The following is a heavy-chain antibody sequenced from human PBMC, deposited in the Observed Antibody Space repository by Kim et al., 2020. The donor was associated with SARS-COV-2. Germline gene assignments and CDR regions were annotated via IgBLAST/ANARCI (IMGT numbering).Heavy chain of an antibody. V-gene: IGHV3-23*01. CDR2: ISGSGGST. CDR3: AKGQLLWFGEGYFDY. D-gene: IGHD3-10*01. Sequence: GGSLRLSCAASGFTFSSYAMSWVRQAPGKGLEWVSAISGSGGSTYYADSVKGRFTISRDKSKNTLYLQMNSLRAEDTAVYYCAKGQLLWFGEGYFDYWGQGTLVTVSS. CDR1: GFTFSSYA. J-gene: IGHJ4*02.